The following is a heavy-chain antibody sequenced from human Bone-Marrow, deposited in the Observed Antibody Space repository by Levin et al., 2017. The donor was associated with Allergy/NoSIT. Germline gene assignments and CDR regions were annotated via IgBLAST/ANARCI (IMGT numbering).Heavy chain of an antibody. Sequence: SSETLSLTCSVSGDSISTSRYQWGWIRQSPGPGLEWMGSIYYGGTTYYNPSLESRLTFSVDTSKNQFSLKLTSVTAADTAVYYCARQLNSYGSGRYYLDYWGQGTLVTVSS. V-gene: IGHV4-39*01. CDR2: IYYGGTT. CDR3: ARQLNSYGSGRYYLDY. J-gene: IGHJ4*02. CDR1: GDSISTSRYQ. D-gene: IGHD3-10*01.